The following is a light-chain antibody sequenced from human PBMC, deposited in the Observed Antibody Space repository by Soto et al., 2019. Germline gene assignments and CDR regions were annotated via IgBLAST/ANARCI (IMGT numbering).Light chain of an antibody. V-gene: IGKV3-20*01. CDR3: QQDSRCGT. J-gene: IGKJ1*01. CDR2: VAS. CDR1: QRVSSSY. Sequence: EVTKSPVSLSMTKRETATLHCRASQRVSSSYLAWYQQKPGQAPRLLIYVASSRSTGIPDRFSGSGSGTDVSLTIISRVDAEDVVEYCHQQDSRCGTFGQGTKVDIK.